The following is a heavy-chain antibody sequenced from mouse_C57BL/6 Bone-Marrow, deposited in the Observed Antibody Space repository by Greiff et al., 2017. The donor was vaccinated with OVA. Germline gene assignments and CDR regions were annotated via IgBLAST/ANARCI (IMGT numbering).Heavy chain of an antibody. Sequence: QVHVKQPGTELVKPGASVKLSCKASGYTFTSYWVHWVKQRPGQGLEWIGNINPSNGGTNYNEKFKSKATLTVDKSSSTAYMQLSSLTSEDSAVYYCARKTAQVPYYFDYWGQGTTLTVSS. CDR3: ARKTAQVPYYFDY. D-gene: IGHD3-2*02. CDR1: GYTFTSYW. CDR2: INPSNGGT. V-gene: IGHV1-53*01. J-gene: IGHJ2*01.